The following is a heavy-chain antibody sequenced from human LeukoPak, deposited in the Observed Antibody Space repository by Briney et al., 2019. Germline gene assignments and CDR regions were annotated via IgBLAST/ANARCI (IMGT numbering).Heavy chain of an antibody. J-gene: IGHJ6*02. CDR2: ISSSSSYI. CDR1: GFTFSSYS. D-gene: IGHD2-2*01. Sequence: GGSLRLSCAASGFTFSSYSMNWVRQAPGKGLEWVSSISSSSSYIYYADSVKGRFTISRDNSKNTLYLQMNSLRAEDTAVYYCASRYCSSTSCYLYYYYYGMDVWGQGTTVTVSS. V-gene: IGHV3-21*01. CDR3: ASRYCSSTSCYLYYYYYGMDV.